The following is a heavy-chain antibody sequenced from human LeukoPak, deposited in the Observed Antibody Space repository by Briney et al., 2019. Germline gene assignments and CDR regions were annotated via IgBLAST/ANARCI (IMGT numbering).Heavy chain of an antibody. V-gene: IGHV4-39*01. CDR1: GGSINSSYYY. Sequence: SETLSLTRTVSGGSINSSYYYWAWIRQPPGKGLEWIGSYYYSGSTFYNPSLKSRITISVDTSKNQFSLELSSVTAADTAVYYCARYSSSWYFDYWGQGTLVTVSS. D-gene: IGHD3-22*01. CDR2: YYYSGST. CDR3: ARYSSSWYFDY. J-gene: IGHJ4*02.